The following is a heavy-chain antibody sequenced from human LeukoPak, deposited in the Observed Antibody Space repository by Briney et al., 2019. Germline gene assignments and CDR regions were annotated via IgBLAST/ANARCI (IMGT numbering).Heavy chain of an antibody. CDR3: ALNRNREAFDI. Sequence: GRSLRLSCAASGFTFSSYGMHWVRQAPGKGLEWVAVISYDGSNKYYADSVKGRFTISRDNAKNSLYLQVNSLRAEDTAVYYCALNRNREAFDIWGQGTLVTVSS. CDR1: GFTFSSYG. J-gene: IGHJ3*02. V-gene: IGHV3-30*03. D-gene: IGHD1-14*01. CDR2: ISYDGSNK.